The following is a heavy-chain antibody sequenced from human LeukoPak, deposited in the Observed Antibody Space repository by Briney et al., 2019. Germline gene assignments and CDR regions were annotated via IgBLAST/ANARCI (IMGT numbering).Heavy chain of an antibody. V-gene: IGHV3-30-3*01. J-gene: IGHJ4*02. Sequence: GETLKVSGAASGFTFTSYAMHWVRHAPWKELEWVAVISYDGSNKYYADSVKRRSTISRDNSTNPLHRQMNSLRAEDTTVYYCARAEESYYYESSGDSFAGYWGQGTLVTCSS. CDR1: GFTFTSYA. CDR2: ISYDGSNK. D-gene: IGHD3-22*01. CDR3: ARAEESYYYESSGDSFAGY.